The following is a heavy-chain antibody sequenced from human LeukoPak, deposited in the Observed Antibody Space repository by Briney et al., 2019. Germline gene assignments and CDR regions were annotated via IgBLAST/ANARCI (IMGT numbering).Heavy chain of an antibody. Sequence: ASVKASCKASGYTFTSYYMHWVRQAPGQGLEWMGIINPSGGSTSYAQKFQGRVTMTRDMSTSTVYMELSSLRSEDTAVYYCARASIAAATFPYFDYWGQGTLVTVSS. J-gene: IGHJ4*02. V-gene: IGHV1-46*01. CDR3: ARASIAAATFPYFDY. CDR2: INPSGGST. D-gene: IGHD6-13*01. CDR1: GYTFTSYY.